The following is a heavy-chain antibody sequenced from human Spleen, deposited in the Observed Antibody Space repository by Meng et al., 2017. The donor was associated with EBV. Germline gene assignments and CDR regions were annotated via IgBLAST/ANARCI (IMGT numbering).Heavy chain of an antibody. CDR3: ARGGESGYSYGSSDFDY. CDR1: GYTFTTHN. Sequence: QVQVEQSGGEVKNPGASVKVSCKAYGYTFTTHNINWVRQATGQGLDWMGWMNPNNGYAGFAQKFQGRVTMTRDTSINTAYMEVSGLRSDDTAVYYCARGGESGYSYGSSDFDYWGQGTLVTVSS. CDR2: MNPNNGYA. V-gene: IGHV1-8*01. D-gene: IGHD5-18*01. J-gene: IGHJ4*02.